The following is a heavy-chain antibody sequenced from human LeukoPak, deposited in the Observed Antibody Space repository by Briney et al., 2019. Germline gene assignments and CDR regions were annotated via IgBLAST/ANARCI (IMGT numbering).Heavy chain of an antibody. V-gene: IGHV4-59*11. Sequence: SETLSLTCTVSGGSISSHYWGWIRQPPGKGLEWIGNIYYSGSANYNPSLKSRVTISVDRSKNQFSLKLSSVTAADTALYYCAREGGYDFDGGSYRHGMDVWGQGTTVTVSS. D-gene: IGHD5-12*01. CDR3: AREGGYDFDGGSYRHGMDV. CDR2: IYYSGSA. J-gene: IGHJ6*02. CDR1: GGSISSHY.